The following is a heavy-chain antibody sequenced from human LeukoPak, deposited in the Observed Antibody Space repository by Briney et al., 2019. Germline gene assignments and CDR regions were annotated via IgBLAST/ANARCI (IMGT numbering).Heavy chain of an antibody. D-gene: IGHD1-1*01. V-gene: IGHV1-69*13. CDR3: ARGLGLKTVDEYFQH. Sequence: SVKVSCKASGGTFISYAISWVRQAPGQGLEWMGGIIPIFGAANYAQKFQGRVTITADESTSTAYMELSSLRSEDTAVYYCARGLGLKTVDEYFQHGGQGTLVTVSS. CDR1: GGTFISYA. CDR2: IIPIFGAA. J-gene: IGHJ1*01.